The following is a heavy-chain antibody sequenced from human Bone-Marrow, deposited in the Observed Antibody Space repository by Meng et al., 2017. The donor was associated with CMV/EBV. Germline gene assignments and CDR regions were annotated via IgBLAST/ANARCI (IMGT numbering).Heavy chain of an antibody. CDR3: AADLAGYI. J-gene: IGHJ3*02. CDR2: IIPIFGTA. D-gene: IGHD3-16*01. V-gene: IGHV1-69*05. CDR1: GGTFSSYA. Sequence: SVKVSCKASGGTFSSYAISWVRQAPGQGLEWMGGIIPIFGTANYAQKFQGRVTITTDESTGTAYMELSSLRSEDTAVYYCAADLAGYIWGQGTMVTISS.